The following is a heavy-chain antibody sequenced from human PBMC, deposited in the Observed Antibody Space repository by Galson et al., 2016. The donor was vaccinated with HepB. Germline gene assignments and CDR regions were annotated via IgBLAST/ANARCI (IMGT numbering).Heavy chain of an antibody. CDR1: GGYIRNSDYF. Sequence: TLSLTCTVSGGYIRNSDYFWTWIRQPARKQPEWIGRMYANGNANYESSLKSRVSISVDTANNQFSLNVWPVSAADTAVYYCARGEAGVGVPGRNWFDVWGRGLLVTVSS. CDR3: ARGEAGVGVPGRNWFDV. V-gene: IGHV4-61*02. D-gene: IGHD3-3*01. CDR2: MYANGNA. J-gene: IGHJ5*02.